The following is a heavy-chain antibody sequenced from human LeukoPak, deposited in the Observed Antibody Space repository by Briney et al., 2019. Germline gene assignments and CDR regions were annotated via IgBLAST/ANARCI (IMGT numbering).Heavy chain of an antibody. CDR2: ISAYNGNT. D-gene: IGHD3-22*01. CDR1: GYTFTSYG. V-gene: IGHV1-18*01. Sequence: ASVKVSCKASGYTFTSYGISWVRQAPGQGLEWMGWISAYNGNTNYAQKLQGRVTMTTDTSTSTAYMGLRSLRSDDTAVYYCASTWATDYYDSSGYLDYWGQGTLVTVSS. J-gene: IGHJ4*02. CDR3: ASTWATDYYDSSGYLDY.